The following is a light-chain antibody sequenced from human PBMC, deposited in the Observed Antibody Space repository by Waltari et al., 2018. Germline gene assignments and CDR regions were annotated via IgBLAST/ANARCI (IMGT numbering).Light chain of an antibody. CDR1: QSVSSSY. Sequence: EIVLTQSPGTLSLSPGDRATLSCRASQSVSSSYLAWYQQKPGQAPRVLIHGASNRATGIPDRFSGSGSGTDFTLTISRLEPEDFAVYYCQQYGSSPWTFGQGTMVEIK. J-gene: IGKJ1*01. CDR3: QQYGSSPWT. CDR2: GAS. V-gene: IGKV3-20*01.